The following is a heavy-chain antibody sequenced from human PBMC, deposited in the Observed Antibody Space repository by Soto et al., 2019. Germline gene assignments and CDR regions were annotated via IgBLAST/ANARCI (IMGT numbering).Heavy chain of an antibody. CDR2: ISYDGGNR. J-gene: IGHJ6*02. CDR3: AKVTGYCSSTSCSRDYYFYYGMDV. CDR1: GFTFSSYG. Sequence: QVQLVESGGGVVQPGRSLRLSCAASGFTFSSYGMHWVRQATGKGLEWVAVISYDGGNRYYGDSEKGRFTISRDNPKNTLYLQMNSLSAEDTAVYYCAKVTGYCSSTSCSRDYYFYYGMDVWGQGTTVTVSS. D-gene: IGHD2-2*01. V-gene: IGHV3-30*18.